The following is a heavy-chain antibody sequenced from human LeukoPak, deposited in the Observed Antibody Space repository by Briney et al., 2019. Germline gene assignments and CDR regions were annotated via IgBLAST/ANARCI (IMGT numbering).Heavy chain of an antibody. CDR3: ARVGTAEGTLEDY. CDR2: IKHDGSEK. CDR1: GFTFSSYW. J-gene: IGHJ4*02. D-gene: IGHD6-13*01. V-gene: IGHV3-7*01. Sequence: PGGSLRLSCAASGFTFSSYWMSWVRQPPGKGLEWVANIKHDGSEKYYVDSVKGRFTISRVNAKNSLYLQMNSLRGEDTAVYYCARVGTAEGTLEDYWDQGTLVTVSS.